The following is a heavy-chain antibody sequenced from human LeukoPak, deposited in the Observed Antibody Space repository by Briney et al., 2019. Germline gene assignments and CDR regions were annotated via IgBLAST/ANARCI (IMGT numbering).Heavy chain of an antibody. CDR1: GFTFSSYA. CDR3: ARDPRQLERLAFDY. D-gene: IGHD1-1*01. CDR2: ISYDGSNK. V-gene: IGHV3-30*04. Sequence: PGRSLRLSCAASGFTFSSYAMHWVRQAPGKGLEWVAVISYDGSNKYYADSVKGRFTISRDNSKNTLYLQMNSLRAEDTAVYYCARDPRQLERLAFDYWGQGTLVTVSS. J-gene: IGHJ4*02.